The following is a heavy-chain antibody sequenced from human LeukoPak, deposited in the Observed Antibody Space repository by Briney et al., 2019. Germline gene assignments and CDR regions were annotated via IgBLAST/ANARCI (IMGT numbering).Heavy chain of an antibody. D-gene: IGHD3-22*01. CDR1: GFTFHRYD. J-gene: IGHJ2*01. CDR2: MGSARDT. CDR3: VRGDSTGYRSNWYFDL. V-gene: IGHV3-13*01. Sequence: PGGSLRLSCAASGFTFHRYDMHWVRQAAGGRLEWVSAMGSARDTYYPDSVKGRFTISRDNAKCSLYLPMHSLSVGDTAVYYCVRGDSTGYRSNWYFDLWGRGTLVTVSS.